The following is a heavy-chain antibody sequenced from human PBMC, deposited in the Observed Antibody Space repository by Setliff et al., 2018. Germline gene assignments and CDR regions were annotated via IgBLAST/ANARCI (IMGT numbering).Heavy chain of an antibody. D-gene: IGHD1-1*01. CDR2: IHYRGTT. Sequence: SETLSLTCTVSGDSISSGSHYWGWIRQPPGKGLEWIGRIHYRGTTYSNVSLASRLTISVDTSKNQFSLKLTSVTAADTAVYYCARTGTYRYFDSWGQGTLVTVSS. CDR3: ARTGTYRYFDS. V-gene: IGHV4-39*01. CDR1: GDSISSGSHY. J-gene: IGHJ4*02.